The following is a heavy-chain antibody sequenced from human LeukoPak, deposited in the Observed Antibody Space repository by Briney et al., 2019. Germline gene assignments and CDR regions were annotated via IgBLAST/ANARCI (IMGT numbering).Heavy chain of an antibody. Sequence: GGSLRLSCAASGFTFSSSWMSWVRQAPGKGLEWVANIKPDGSEKYYVDSVKGRFAISRDNAKNSLYLQMNSLRAEDTAVYYCARELGDDYDSSGPNWFDPWGQGTLVTVSS. CDR3: ARELGDDYDSSGPNWFDP. D-gene: IGHD3-22*01. J-gene: IGHJ5*02. CDR2: IKPDGSEK. V-gene: IGHV3-7*03. CDR1: GFTFSSSW.